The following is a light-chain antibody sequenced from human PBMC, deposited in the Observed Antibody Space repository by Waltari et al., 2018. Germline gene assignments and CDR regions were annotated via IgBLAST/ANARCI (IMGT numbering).Light chain of an antibody. CDR3: QVWDSSTDHRV. Sequence: SYVLTQPPSVSVAPGQTARITCGNNNIGSKSVHWYQQKPGQAPLLVLYYDSDRPSGIPERFCGFNAGDTAILTISRVEAGDEADYYCQVWDSSTDHRVFGGGTKLTVL. CDR1: NIGSKS. V-gene: IGLV3-21*04. J-gene: IGLJ2*01. CDR2: YDS.